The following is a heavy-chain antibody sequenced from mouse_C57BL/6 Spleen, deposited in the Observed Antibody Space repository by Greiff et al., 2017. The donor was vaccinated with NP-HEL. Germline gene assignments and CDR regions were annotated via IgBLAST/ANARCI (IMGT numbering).Heavy chain of an antibody. V-gene: IGHV1-22*01. CDR3: ARLFYYYGSSQYYFDY. Sequence: EVQLQQSGPELVKPGASVKMSCKASGYTFTDYNMHWVKQSHGKSLEWIGYINPNNGGTSYNQKFKGKATLTVNKSSSTAYMELRSLTSEDSAVYYCARLFYYYGSSQYYFDYWGQGTTLTVSS. J-gene: IGHJ2*01. CDR1: GYTFTDYN. CDR2: INPNNGGT. D-gene: IGHD1-1*01.